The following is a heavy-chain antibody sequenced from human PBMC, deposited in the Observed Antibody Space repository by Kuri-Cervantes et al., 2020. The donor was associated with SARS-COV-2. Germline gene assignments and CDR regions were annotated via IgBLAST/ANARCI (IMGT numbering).Heavy chain of an antibody. V-gene: IGHV3-11*01. D-gene: IGHD6-19*01. CDR3: ARALGSGWYGGYYYYGMDV. J-gene: IGHJ6*02. Sequence: GESLKISCAASGFTFSSYAMSWIRQAPGKGLEWVSYISSSGSTIYYAASVRGRFTISRDNAKNSLYLQMNSLRAEDTAVYYCARALGSGWYGGYYYYGMDVWGQGTTVTVSS. CDR1: GFTFSSYA. CDR2: ISSSGSTI.